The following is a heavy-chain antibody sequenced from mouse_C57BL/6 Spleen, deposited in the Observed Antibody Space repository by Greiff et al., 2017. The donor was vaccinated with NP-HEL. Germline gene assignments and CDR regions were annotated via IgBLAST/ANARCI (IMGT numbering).Heavy chain of an antibody. CDR2: ISSGSSTI. J-gene: IGHJ3*01. CDR1: GFTFSDYG. V-gene: IGHV5-17*01. D-gene: IGHD2-4*01. CDR3: ARSYDYDGSWFAY. Sequence: EVQWVESGGGLVKPGGSLKLSCAASGFTFSDYGMHWVRQAPEKGLEWVAYISSGSSTIYYADTVKGRFTISRDNAKNTLFLQMTSLRSEDTAMYYCARSYDYDGSWFAYWGQGTLVTVSA.